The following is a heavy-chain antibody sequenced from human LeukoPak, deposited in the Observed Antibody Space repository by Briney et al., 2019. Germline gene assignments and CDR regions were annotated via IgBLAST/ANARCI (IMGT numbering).Heavy chain of an antibody. J-gene: IGHJ4*02. CDR3: AKDTNYYYDSSGLYFDY. CDR2: ISGSGGST. CDR1: GFTFSSYA. V-gene: IGHV3-23*01. Sequence: GGSLGLSCAASGFTFSSYAMSWVRQAPGKGLEWVSAISGSGGSTYYADSVKGRFTISRDNSKNTLYLQMNSLRAEDTAVYYCAKDTNYYYDSSGLYFDYWGQGTLVTVSS. D-gene: IGHD3-22*01.